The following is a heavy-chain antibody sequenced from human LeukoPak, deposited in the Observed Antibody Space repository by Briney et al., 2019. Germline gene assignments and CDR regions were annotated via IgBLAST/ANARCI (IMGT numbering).Heavy chain of an antibody. J-gene: IGHJ6*02. CDR1: GFTVSSIY. CDR2: IYGGSTT. V-gene: IGHV3-66*01. CDR3: ARDHYSGGMGV. Sequence: GGSLRLSCAASGFTVSSIYVSWVRQAPGKGLEWVSVIYGGSTTFCADSVKGRFTISRDNSKNTLDLQMNSLRAEDTAVYYCARDHYSGGMGVWGQGTAVTVSS. D-gene: IGHD2-15*01.